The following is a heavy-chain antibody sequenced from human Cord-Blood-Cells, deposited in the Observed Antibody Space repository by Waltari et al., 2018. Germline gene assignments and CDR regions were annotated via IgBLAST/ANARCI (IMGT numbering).Heavy chain of an antibody. V-gene: IGHV3-33*01. Sequence: QVQLVESGGGVVQPGRSLRRSWAASGFTFSSIGMHWVRQAPGKGLEWVAVIWYDGSNKYYADSVKGRFTISRDNSKNTLYLQMNSLRAEDTAVYYCARDLNYYFDYWGQGTLVTVSS. CDR3: ARDLNYYFDY. CDR1: GFTFSSIG. CDR2: IWYDGSNK. J-gene: IGHJ4*02.